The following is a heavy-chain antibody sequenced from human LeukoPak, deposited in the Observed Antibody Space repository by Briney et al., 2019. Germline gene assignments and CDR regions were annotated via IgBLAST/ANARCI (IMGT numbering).Heavy chain of an antibody. J-gene: IGHJ4*02. V-gene: IGHV3-7*01. CDR2: IKQDGSEK. CDR1: GFTFSSYW. CDR3: ARDPPGYGDPLPFDY. D-gene: IGHD4-17*01. Sequence: GGSLRLSCAASGFTFSSYWMSWVRQAPGKGLEWVANIKQDGSEKYYVDSVKGRFTISRDNAKNSLYLQMNSLRAEDTAVYYCARDPPGYGDPLPFDYWGQGTLVTVSS.